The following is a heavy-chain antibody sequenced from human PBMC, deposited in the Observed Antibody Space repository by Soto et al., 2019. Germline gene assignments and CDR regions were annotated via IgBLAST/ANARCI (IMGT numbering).Heavy chain of an antibody. CDR2: MNPNSGNT. CDR1: AYTFTSYD. CDR3: ARGQDRIAGYGGDYGMDV. V-gene: IGHV1-8*01. J-gene: IGHJ6*02. D-gene: IGHD2-15*01. Sequence: ASVQVSAKASAYTFTSYDINWVRQATGQGLEWMGWMNPNSGNTGYAQKFQGRVTMTRNTSISTAYMELSSLRSEDTAVYYCARGQDRIAGYGGDYGMDVWGQGNT.